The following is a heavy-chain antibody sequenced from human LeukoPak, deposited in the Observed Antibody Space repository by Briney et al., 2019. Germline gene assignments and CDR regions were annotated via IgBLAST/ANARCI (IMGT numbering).Heavy chain of an antibody. J-gene: IGHJ4*02. V-gene: IGHV4-34*01. Sequence: SSETLSLTCTVSGGSISNYYWSWIRQPPGKGLEWIGEINHSGSTNYNPSLKSRVTISVDTSKNQFSLKLSSVTAADTAVYYCACPSGDYVWGSYRRLDYWGQGTLVTVSS. D-gene: IGHD3-16*02. CDR2: INHSGST. CDR1: GGSISNYY. CDR3: ACPSGDYVWGSYRRLDY.